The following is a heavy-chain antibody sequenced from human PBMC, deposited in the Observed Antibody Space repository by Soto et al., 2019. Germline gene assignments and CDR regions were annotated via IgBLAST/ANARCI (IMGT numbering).Heavy chain of an antibody. J-gene: IGHJ4*02. CDR1: GFSLTTSGVG. CDR2: IYWDDDK. Sequence: QITLNESGPTPVKPRQTLTLTCTFSGFSLTTSGVGVDWIRQSPGKAPEWLALIYWDDDKRYSPSLKSRLTITKDTSKTQVVLTMADLDPADTATYYCAHRVLRTVFGLVTTTAIYFDFWGQGTPVAVSS. V-gene: IGHV2-5*02. D-gene: IGHD3-3*01. CDR3: AHRVLRTVFGLVTTTAIYFDF.